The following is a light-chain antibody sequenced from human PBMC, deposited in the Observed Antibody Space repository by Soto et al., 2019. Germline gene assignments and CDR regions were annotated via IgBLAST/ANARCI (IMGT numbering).Light chain of an antibody. CDR2: EVS. CDR3: RSYTSTSTL. J-gene: IGLJ3*02. CDR1: SNDVGAYKY. V-gene: IGLV2-14*01. Sequence: QSVLTQPAYVSGSPGQSITVSCTGTSNDVGAYKYVSWYQQLPGKAPKLMIYEVSNRPSGVSNRFSGSKSGNTASLTISGLQAEDEADYYCRSYTSTSTLFGGGNKLTVL.